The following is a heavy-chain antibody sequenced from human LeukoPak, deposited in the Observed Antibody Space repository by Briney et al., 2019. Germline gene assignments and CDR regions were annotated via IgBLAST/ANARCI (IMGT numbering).Heavy chain of an antibody. Sequence: PGGSLRLSCAASGFTFSSYGMHWVRQAPGKGLEWVAFIRYDGSNKYYADSVKGRFTISRDNSKNTLYLQMNSLRAEDTAVYYCASERWEPPHFDYWGQGTLVTVSS. CDR2: IRYDGSNK. V-gene: IGHV3-30*02. CDR1: GFTFSSYG. CDR3: ASERWEPPHFDY. J-gene: IGHJ4*02. D-gene: IGHD1-26*01.